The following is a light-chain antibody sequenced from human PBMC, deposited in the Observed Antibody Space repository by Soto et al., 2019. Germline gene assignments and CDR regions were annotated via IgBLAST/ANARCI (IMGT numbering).Light chain of an antibody. CDR2: GAS. V-gene: IGKV3-20*01. Sequence: ESVLTQSPGALSLSPGERGTLSCRAGQSVSSNYLAWYQQKPGQAPRLLIYGASSRATGIPDRFSGSGSGTDFTLTISSLQSEDVAVYFCQEYDNWPPEGPFGQGTKVDIK. J-gene: IGKJ1*01. CDR1: QSVSSNY. CDR3: QEYDNWPPEGP.